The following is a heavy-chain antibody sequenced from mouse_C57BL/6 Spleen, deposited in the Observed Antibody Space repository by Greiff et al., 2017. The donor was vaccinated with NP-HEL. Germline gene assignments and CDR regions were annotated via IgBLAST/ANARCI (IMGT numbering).Heavy chain of an antibody. J-gene: IGHJ4*01. CDR1: GFNIKDDY. CDR3: TSYEYEGNYYAMDY. Sequence: EVQLQQSGAELVRPGASVKLSCTASGFNIKDDYMHWVKQRPEQGLEWIGWIDPENGDTEYASKFQGKATLTADTSANTAYLQLSSLTSEDTAVYYCTSYEYEGNYYAMDYWGQGTSVTVSS. D-gene: IGHD2-4*01. V-gene: IGHV14-4*01. CDR2: IDPENGDT.